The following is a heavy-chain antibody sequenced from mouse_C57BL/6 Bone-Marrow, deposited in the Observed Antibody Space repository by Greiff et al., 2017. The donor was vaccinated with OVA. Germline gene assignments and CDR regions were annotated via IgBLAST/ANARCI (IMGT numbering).Heavy chain of an antibody. CDR1: GYTFTSYW. CDR2: IDPSDSET. Sequence: VQLQQSGAELVRPGSSVKLSCKASGYTFTSYWMHWVKQRPIQGLEWIGNIDPSDSETHYNQKFKDKATLTVDKSSSTAYMQLSSLTSEDSAVYYCARELRLDVYAMDYWGQGTSVTVSS. D-gene: IGHD1-1*01. J-gene: IGHJ4*01. CDR3: ARELRLDVYAMDY. V-gene: IGHV1-52*01.